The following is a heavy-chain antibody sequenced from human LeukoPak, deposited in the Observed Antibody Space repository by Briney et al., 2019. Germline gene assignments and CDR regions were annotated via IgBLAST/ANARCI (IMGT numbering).Heavy chain of an antibody. Sequence: GGSLRLSCAASGFTFSSYAMSWVRQAPGKGLEWVSAISGSGGSTYYADSVKGRFTISRDNSKNTLYLQMNSLRAEDTAVYYCAKSVPVPAAIRGAFDIWGQGTMVTVSS. CDR3: AKSVPVPAAIRGAFDI. D-gene: IGHD2-2*02. CDR1: GFTFSSYA. V-gene: IGHV3-23*01. J-gene: IGHJ3*02. CDR2: ISGSGGST.